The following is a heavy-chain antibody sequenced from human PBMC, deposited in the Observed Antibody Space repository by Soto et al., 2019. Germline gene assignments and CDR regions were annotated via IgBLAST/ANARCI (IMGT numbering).Heavy chain of an antibody. V-gene: IGHV1-18*01. CDR2: IGVYNGYT. CDR1: GYTFSSHG. D-gene: IGHD1-1*01. CDR3: ARDPPGKNDLDF. J-gene: IGHJ4*02. Sequence: QVQLVQSGAEVKEPGASVKVSCTASGYTFSSHGVSWLRQAPGQGLEWIGWIGVYNGYTMFEQKFQDRVTLTTDTSTSTAYMELRSLKFDDTAVYYCARDPPGKNDLDFWGQGTLVTVSS.